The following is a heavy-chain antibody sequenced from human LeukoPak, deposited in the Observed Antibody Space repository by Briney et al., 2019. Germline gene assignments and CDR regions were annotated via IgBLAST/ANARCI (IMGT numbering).Heavy chain of an antibody. CDR2: IWYDGSNK. J-gene: IGHJ5*02. Sequence: GGSLRLSCAASGFTFSSYGMHWVRQAPGKGLEWVAVIWYDGSNKYCADSVKGRFTISRDNSKNTLYLQMNSLRAEDTAVYYCANNYGDYLNWFDPWGQGTLVTVSS. CDR3: ANNYGDYLNWFDP. V-gene: IGHV3-33*06. D-gene: IGHD4-17*01. CDR1: GFTFSSYG.